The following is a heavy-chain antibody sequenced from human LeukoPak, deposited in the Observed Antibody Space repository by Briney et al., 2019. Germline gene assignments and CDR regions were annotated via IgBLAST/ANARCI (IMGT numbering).Heavy chain of an antibody. D-gene: IGHD3-3*01. Sequence: PGESLKISCKGSGYSFTSYWIGWVRQMPGKGLEWMGIIYPGDSDTRYSPSFQGQVTISADKSISTAYLQWSSLKASDTAMYYCARARDFWSGPREYYMDVWGKGTTVTVSS. J-gene: IGHJ6*03. V-gene: IGHV5-51*01. CDR1: GYSFTSYW. CDR3: ARARDFWSGPREYYMDV. CDR2: IYPGDSDT.